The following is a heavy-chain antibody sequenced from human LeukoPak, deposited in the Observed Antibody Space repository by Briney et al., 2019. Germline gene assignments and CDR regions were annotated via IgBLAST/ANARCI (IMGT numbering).Heavy chain of an antibody. CDR2: IYYSGST. V-gene: IGHV4-31*03. D-gene: IGHD4-17*01. Sequence: SQTLSLTCTVSGGSISSGGYYWSWIRQHPGQGLEWIGYIYYSGSTYYNPSLKSRVTISVDTSKNQFSLKLSSVTAADTAVYYCASGETTVSAFDPWGQGTLVTVSS. CDR3: ASGETTVSAFDP. CDR1: GGSISSGGYY. J-gene: IGHJ5*02.